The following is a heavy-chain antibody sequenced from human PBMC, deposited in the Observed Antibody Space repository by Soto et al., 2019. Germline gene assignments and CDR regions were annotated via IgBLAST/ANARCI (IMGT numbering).Heavy chain of an antibody. CDR1: GFTFSSYW. V-gene: IGHV3-7*05. J-gene: IGHJ4*02. CDR2: IKQDGSET. D-gene: IGHD1-26*01. CDR3: ASAQWDLWVY. Sequence: EVQLVESGGGLVQPGGSLRLSCAASGFTFSSYWMSWVRQAPGRGLEWVANIKQDGSETYFVDSVKGRFTISRDNTKNSRYLQMNIHRGEGTTVYSCASAQWDLWVYWGQGTLVTVSS.